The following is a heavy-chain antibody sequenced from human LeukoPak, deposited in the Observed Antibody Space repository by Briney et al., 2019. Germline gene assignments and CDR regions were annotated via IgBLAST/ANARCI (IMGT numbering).Heavy chain of an antibody. J-gene: IGHJ6*02. V-gene: IGHV3-21*01. CDR1: GFTFSDYS. CDR2: ISSSSTYI. CDR3: VRDDVWGANGMDV. D-gene: IGHD7-27*01. Sequence: PGGSLRLSCAASGFTFSDYSMNWVRLAPGKGLEWVSSISSSSTYISYADSMRGRFTISRDNAKNSLYLQMGSLRAEDTAVYYCVRDDVWGANGMDVWGQGTTVTVSS.